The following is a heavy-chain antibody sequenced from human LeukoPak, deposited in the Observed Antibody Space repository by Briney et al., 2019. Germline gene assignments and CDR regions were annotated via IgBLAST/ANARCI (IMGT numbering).Heavy chain of an antibody. Sequence: SETLSLTCTVSGGSISSGGYYWSWIRQRPGKGLEWIGYIYYSGSTYYNPSLKSRVTISVDTSKNQFSLKLSSVTAADTAVYYYARDLLSHRRAFDIWGQGTMVTVSS. CDR2: IYYSGST. V-gene: IGHV4-31*03. J-gene: IGHJ3*02. CDR1: GGSISSGGYY. CDR3: ARDLLSHRRAFDI. D-gene: IGHD1-14*01.